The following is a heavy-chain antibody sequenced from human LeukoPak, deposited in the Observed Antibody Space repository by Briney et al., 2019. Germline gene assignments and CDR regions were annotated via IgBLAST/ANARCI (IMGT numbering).Heavy chain of an antibody. J-gene: IGHJ4*02. CDR2: INPNSGDT. D-gene: IGHD6-6*01. Sequence: ASLKVSCKASGYTFTGYYMYWMRQAPGQGLEWMGWINPNSGDTNYAQKFQGRVTMTSDTSISTAYMELTRLRSDDTAMYYCARDYSSSIYWGQGTLVTVSS. V-gene: IGHV1-2*02. CDR3: ARDYSSSIY. CDR1: GYTFTGYY.